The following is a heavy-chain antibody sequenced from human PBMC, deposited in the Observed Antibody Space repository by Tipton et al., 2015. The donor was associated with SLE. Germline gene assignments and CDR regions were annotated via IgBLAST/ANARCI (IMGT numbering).Heavy chain of an antibody. Sequence: GLVKPSQTLSLTCAISGDSVATKGAAWNWIRQSPSRGLEWLGRIYYQSKWYSDFAVSVQSRITIIPDTSENHFSLQLNSVTPEDTAIYYCGRCWLRTGFALWAQRTTVTVSS. V-gene: IGHV6-1*01. CDR1: GDSVATKGAA. J-gene: IGHJ6*02. D-gene: IGHD3-16*01. CDR3: GRCWLRTGFAL. CDR2: IYYQSKWYS.